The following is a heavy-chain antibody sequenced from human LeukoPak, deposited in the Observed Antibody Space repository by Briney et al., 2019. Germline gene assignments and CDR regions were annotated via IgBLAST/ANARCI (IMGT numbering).Heavy chain of an antibody. CDR2: INHSGST. J-gene: IGHJ6*02. V-gene: IGHV4-34*01. CDR3: ARGRSNYYGMDV. D-gene: IGHD1-26*01. CDR1: GGSFSGYY. Sequence: PSETLSLTCAVYGGSFSGYYWSWIRQPPGKGLEWIGEINHSGSTNYNPSLKSRVTMSVDTSKNLFSLKVSSVTAADTAVYYCARGRSNYYGMDVWGQGTTVRLL.